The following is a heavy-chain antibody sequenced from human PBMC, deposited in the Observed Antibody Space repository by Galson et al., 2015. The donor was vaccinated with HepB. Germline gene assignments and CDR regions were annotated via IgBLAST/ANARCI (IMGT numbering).Heavy chain of an antibody. Sequence: SLRLSCAASGFTFSNAWMNWVRQAPGKGLEWVGRIKSKTDGGTTDYAAPVKGRFTISRDDSKNTLYLQMNSLKTEDTAVYYCTTDHGGVVPAAIRWFDPWGQGTLVTVSS. CDR1: GFTFSNAW. CDR3: TTDHGGVVPAAIRWFDP. D-gene: IGHD2-2*02. J-gene: IGHJ5*02. V-gene: IGHV3-15*07. CDR2: IKSKTDGGTT.